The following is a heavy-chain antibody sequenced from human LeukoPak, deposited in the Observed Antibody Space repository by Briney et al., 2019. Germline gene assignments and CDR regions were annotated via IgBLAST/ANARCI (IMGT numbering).Heavy chain of an antibody. V-gene: IGHV4-4*02. CDR3: ASDIAAAGTDSLDY. Sequence: SETLSLTCAVFGGSISSSNWWSWVRQPPGKGLEWIGEIYHSGSTNYNPSLKSRVTISVDKSKNQFSLKLSSVTAADTAVYYCASDIAAAGTDSLDYWGQGTLVTVSS. CDR1: GGSISSSNW. D-gene: IGHD6-13*01. CDR2: IYHSGST. J-gene: IGHJ4*02.